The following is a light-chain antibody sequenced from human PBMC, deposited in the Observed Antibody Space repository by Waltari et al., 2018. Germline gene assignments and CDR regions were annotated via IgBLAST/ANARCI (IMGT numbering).Light chain of an antibody. CDR1: QSVSSSY. CDR2: GAS. J-gene: IGKJ4*01. CDR3: QQYGSSPLT. V-gene: IGKV3-20*01. Sequence: WRASQSVSSSYLAWYQQKPGQAPRLLIYGASSRATGIPDRFSGSGSGTDFTLTISRLEPEDFAVYYCQQYGSSPLTFGGGTKVEIK.